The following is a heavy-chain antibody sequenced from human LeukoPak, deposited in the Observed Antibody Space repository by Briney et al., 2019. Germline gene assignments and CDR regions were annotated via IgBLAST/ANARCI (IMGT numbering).Heavy chain of an antibody. J-gene: IGHJ4*02. D-gene: IGHD3-10*01. CDR3: ARGLLLWFGELSQPFDH. V-gene: IGHV3-48*02. Sequence: PGGSLRLSCAAPGFTFSSFSMYWVRQAPGKGLEWVSYITSSSIIYYADSAKGRFTLSRDNAKNSLYLQMNSLRDEDTAVYYCARGLLLWFGELSQPFDHWGQGTLVTVSS. CDR1: GFTFSSFS. CDR2: ITSSSII.